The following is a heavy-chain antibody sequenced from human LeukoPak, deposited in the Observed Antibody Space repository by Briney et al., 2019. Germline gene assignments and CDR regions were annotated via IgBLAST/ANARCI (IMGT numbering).Heavy chain of an antibody. CDR3: AREGRGSYYFDY. CDR2: VYSGGST. V-gene: IGHV3-66*01. CDR1: GFTVSSNY. Sequence: GGSLRLSCAASGFTVSSNYMSWVRQAPGKGLEWVSVVYSGGSTFYADSVKGRFTISRDNSKNTLYLQVNSLRVEDTAVYYCAREGRGSYYFDYWGQGTLVTVSS. D-gene: IGHD1-26*01. J-gene: IGHJ4*02.